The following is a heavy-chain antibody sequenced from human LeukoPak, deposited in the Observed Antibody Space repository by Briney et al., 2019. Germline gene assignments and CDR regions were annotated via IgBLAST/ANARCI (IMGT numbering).Heavy chain of an antibody. CDR2: ISAYNGNT. D-gene: IGHD3-10*01. Sequence: ASVKVSCKASGYTFTSYGISWVRQAPGQGLEWMGWISAYNGNTNYAQKLQGRVTMTTDTSTSTAYMELRSLRSDDTAVYYCTRNPRMVRGVNRARWFDPWGQGTLVTVSS. V-gene: IGHV1-18*01. CDR1: GYTFTSYG. CDR3: TRNPRMVRGVNRARWFDP. J-gene: IGHJ5*02.